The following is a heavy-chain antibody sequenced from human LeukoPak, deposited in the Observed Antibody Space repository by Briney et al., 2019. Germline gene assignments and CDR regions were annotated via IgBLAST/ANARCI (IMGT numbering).Heavy chain of an antibody. V-gene: IGHV1-46*01. J-gene: IGHJ5*02. CDR2: INPSGNNT. CDR3: ARDNYYGSGDASRFDP. D-gene: IGHD3-10*01. Sequence: ASVKVSCKASGYTFTSYYMHWVRQAPGQGLEWMGIINPSGNNTNYAQKFQGRVTMTRDTSTSTVYMELSSLRSEDTAVYYCARDNYYGSGDASRFDPWGQGTLVTVSS. CDR1: GYTFTSYY.